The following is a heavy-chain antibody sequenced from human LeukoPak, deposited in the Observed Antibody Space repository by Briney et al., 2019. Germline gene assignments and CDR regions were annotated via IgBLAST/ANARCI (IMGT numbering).Heavy chain of an antibody. CDR1: AGSISSYY. CDR2: IYYSGST. D-gene: IGHD6-19*01. CDR3: ARHIIDSGGWYDY. J-gene: IGHJ4*02. V-gene: IGHV4-59*08. Sequence: SETLSLTCTVSAGSISSYYSSWVRPPPAKGRGWSGYIYYSGSTNYNPSLKSPVSISVDTSTNKFYFKQSSVTAPDTGVYFCARHIIDSGGWYDYWGQGTLVTVSS.